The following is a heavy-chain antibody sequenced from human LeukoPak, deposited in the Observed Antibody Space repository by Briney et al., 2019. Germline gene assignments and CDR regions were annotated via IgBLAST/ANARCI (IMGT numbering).Heavy chain of an antibody. Sequence: GGSLRLSCAASGFTFDDYGMSWVRQAPGKGLEWVSGINWNGGSTGYADSVKGRFTISRDDAKNSLYLQMNSLRAEDTALYYCARDSSVLDIVATIWYFDYWGQGTLVTVSS. V-gene: IGHV3-20*04. J-gene: IGHJ4*02. CDR1: GFTFDDYG. CDR2: INWNGGST. CDR3: ARDSSVLDIVATIWYFDY. D-gene: IGHD5-12*01.